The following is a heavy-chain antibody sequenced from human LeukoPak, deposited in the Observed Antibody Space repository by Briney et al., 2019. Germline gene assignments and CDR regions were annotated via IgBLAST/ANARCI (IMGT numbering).Heavy chain of an antibody. CDR3: ARVSYDFWSGYYWDY. CDR1: GFTFDDYT. J-gene: IGHJ4*02. Sequence: GGSLRLSCAASGFTFDDYTMHWVRHAPGKGLEWISLISWDGGSTYYADSVKGRFTISRDNAKNSLYLQMNSLRAEDTAVYYCARVSYDFWSGYYWDYWGQGTLVTVSS. CDR2: ISWDGGST. D-gene: IGHD3-3*01. V-gene: IGHV3-43*01.